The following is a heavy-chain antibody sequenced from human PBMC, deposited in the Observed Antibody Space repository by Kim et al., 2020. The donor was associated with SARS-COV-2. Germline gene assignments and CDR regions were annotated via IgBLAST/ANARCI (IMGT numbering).Heavy chain of an antibody. CDR2: ISRDGGTT. CDR1: GFTFNSYA. Sequence: GGSLRLSCAASGFTFNSYAMHWVRQAPGKGLEWVSGISRDGGTTGYADSVKGRFTISRDNAKNSLFLQMNSLRAEDTALYYCAKDLYSSGGSCYSWFGP. D-gene: IGHD2-15*01. CDR3: AKDLYSSGGSCYSWFGP. J-gene: IGHJ5*02. V-gene: IGHV3-9*01.